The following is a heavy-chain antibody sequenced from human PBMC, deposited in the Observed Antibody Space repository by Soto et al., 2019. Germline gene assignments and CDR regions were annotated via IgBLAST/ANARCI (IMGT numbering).Heavy chain of an antibody. CDR3: ARTGVLSFFLDY. CDR2: IWYDGSQK. J-gene: IGHJ4*02. D-gene: IGHD3-16*01. V-gene: IGHV3-33*01. CDR1: GFSFSRYG. Sequence: QVQLVESGGGVVQPGRSLRLSCAASGFSFSRYGMHWVRQAPGKGLEWVAVIWYDGSQKYYGDSVKGRFTISRDNSKNTLYLQMNSLRGEDTAVYYCARTGVLSFFLDYWGQGTLVTVSS.